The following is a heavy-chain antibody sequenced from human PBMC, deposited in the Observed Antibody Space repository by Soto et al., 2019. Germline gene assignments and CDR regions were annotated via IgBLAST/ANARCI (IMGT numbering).Heavy chain of an antibody. V-gene: IGHV3-53*01. J-gene: IGHJ5*02. CDR2: IYGGGST. CDR3: ARSQQLVRGRNWFDP. CDR1: GFTVSYYY. D-gene: IGHD6-13*01. Sequence: GGSLRLSCAASGFTVSYYYMSWVRQAPGKGLEWVSVIYGGGSTHYADSVKGRFTISRDNSKNTLYLQMNSLRAEDTAVYYCARSQQLVRGRNWFDPWGQGTLVTVSS.